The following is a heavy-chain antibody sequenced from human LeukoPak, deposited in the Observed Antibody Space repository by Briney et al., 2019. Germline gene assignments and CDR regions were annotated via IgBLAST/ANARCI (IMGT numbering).Heavy chain of an antibody. CDR3: AREPLRPLYGSGSSWFDP. D-gene: IGHD3-10*01. J-gene: IGHJ5*02. CDR1: GYTFTSYG. V-gene: IGHV1-18*01. Sequence: ASVKVSCKASGYTFTSYGISWARQAPGQGLEWMGWISAYNGNTNYAQKLQDRVTMTTDTSPSTAYMELRSLRSDDTAVYYCAREPLRPLYGSGSSWFDPWGQGTLVTVSS. CDR2: ISAYNGNT.